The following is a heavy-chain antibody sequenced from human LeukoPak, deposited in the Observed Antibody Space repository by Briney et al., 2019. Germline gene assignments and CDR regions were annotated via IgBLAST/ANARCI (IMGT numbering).Heavy chain of an antibody. CDR1: GYTLIELS. J-gene: IGHJ4*02. CDR3: ATGLVVVTLFDY. Sequence: ASVKVLCKVSGYTLIELSMHWVRQAPGKGLEWMGGFDPEDGETIYAQKFQGRVTMTEDTSTDTAYMELSSLRSEDTAVYYCATGLVVVTLFDYWGQGTLVTVSS. D-gene: IGHD3-22*01. V-gene: IGHV1-24*01. CDR2: FDPEDGET.